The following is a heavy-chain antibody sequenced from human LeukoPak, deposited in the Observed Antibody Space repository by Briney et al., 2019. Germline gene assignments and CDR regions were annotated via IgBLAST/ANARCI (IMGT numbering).Heavy chain of an antibody. CDR3: ARGTVVVIAPTFDY. CDR2: IYHSGST. J-gene: IGHJ4*02. Sequence: PSETLSLTCTVSGGSISSGGYYWSWIRQPPGKGLEWIGYIYHSGSTYYNPSLKSRVTISVDRSKNQFSLKLSSVTAADTAVYYCARGTVVVIAPTFDYWGQGTLVTVSS. V-gene: IGHV4-30-2*01. D-gene: IGHD2-21*01. CDR1: GGSISSGGYY.